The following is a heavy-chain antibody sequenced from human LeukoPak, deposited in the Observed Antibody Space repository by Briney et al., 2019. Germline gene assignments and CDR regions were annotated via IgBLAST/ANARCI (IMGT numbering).Heavy chain of an antibody. CDR2: IKSKTDGGTT. J-gene: IGHJ4*02. D-gene: IGHD1-26*01. CDR3: TTDIRWELPLDY. CDR1: GFTFGLAW. V-gene: IGHV3-15*01. Sequence: GGSLRLSCAASGFTFGLAWMGWVRQAPGKGLEWVGRIKSKTDGGTTDYAAPVKGRFTISRDDSKNTLYLQMDSLKTEDTAVYYCTTDIRWELPLDYWGQGTLVTVSS.